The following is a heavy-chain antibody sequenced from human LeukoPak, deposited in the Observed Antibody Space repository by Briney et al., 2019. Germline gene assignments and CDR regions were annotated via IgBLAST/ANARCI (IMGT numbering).Heavy chain of an antibody. Sequence: ASVKVSCKASGYTFTSYYIHWVRQAPGRGLEWMGWINPNSGGTNYAQKFQGRVTMTRDTSINTAYIELSRLRSDDTAVYYCARLCGAACYTPASDYWGQGTLVTVSS. J-gene: IGHJ4*02. V-gene: IGHV1-2*02. CDR3: ARLCGAACYTPASDY. CDR2: INPNSGGT. D-gene: IGHD2-21*02. CDR1: GYTFTSYY.